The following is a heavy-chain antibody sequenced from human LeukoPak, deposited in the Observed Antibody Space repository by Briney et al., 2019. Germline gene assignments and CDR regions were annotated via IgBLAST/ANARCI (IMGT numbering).Heavy chain of an antibody. V-gene: IGHV3-7*01. CDR3: ARGKEYYGSGKD. CDR2: IKQDGSAT. J-gene: IGHJ4*02. Sequence: GGSLRLSCAASGFTFSSYWMSWVRQAPGKGLEWGGNIKQDGSATYYVGSVKGRFTISRDNTKNSLYLQMNSLRAEDTAVYYCARGKEYYGSGKDSGQGALVTASS. D-gene: IGHD3-10*01. CDR1: GFTFSSYW.